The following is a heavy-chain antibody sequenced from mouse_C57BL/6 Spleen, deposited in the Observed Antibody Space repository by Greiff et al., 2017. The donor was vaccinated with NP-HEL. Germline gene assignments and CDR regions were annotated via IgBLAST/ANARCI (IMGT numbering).Heavy chain of an antibody. CDR3: TTRDSSNFDY. J-gene: IGHJ2*01. D-gene: IGHD3-2*02. V-gene: IGHV14-4*01. CDR2: IDPENGDT. CDR1: GFNIKDDY. Sequence: VQLQQSGAELVRPGASVKLSCTASGFNIKDDYMHWVKQRPEQGLEWIGWIDPENGDTEYASKFQGKATITADTSSNTAYLQLSSLTSEDTAVYYCTTRDSSNFDYWGQGTTLTVSS.